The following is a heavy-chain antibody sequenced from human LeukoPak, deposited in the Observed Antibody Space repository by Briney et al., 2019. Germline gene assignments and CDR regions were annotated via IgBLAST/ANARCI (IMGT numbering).Heavy chain of an antibody. Sequence: PGGSLRLSCAASGFTFSSYGMHWVRQAPGKGLEWVAVISYDGSNKYYADSVKGRFTISRDNSKNTLYLQMNSLRAEDTAVYYCARDFTCSSTSCQVDVWGKGTTVTVSS. CDR3: ARDFTCSSTSCQVDV. CDR2: ISYDGSNK. V-gene: IGHV3-30*03. D-gene: IGHD2-2*01. J-gene: IGHJ6*04. CDR1: GFTFSSYG.